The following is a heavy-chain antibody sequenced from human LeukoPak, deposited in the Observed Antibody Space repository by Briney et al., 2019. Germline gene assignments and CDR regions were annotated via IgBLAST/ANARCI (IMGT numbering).Heavy chain of an antibody. Sequence: GGSLRLSCAASGFTFSSYAMSWVRQAPGKGLEWVSAISGGSADYADSVKGRFSISIDNSKNTLYLQMNSLRAEGTAVYYCAKDRSSRYDFWSGSFSHYYYYYMDVWGKGTTVTVSS. D-gene: IGHD3-3*01. V-gene: IGHV3-23*01. CDR1: GFTFSSYA. J-gene: IGHJ6*03. CDR2: ISGGSA. CDR3: AKDRSSRYDFWSGSFSHYYYYYMDV.